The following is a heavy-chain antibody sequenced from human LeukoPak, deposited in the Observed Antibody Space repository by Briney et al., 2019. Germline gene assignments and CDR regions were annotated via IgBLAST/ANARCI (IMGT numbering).Heavy chain of an antibody. Sequence: SETLSLTCTVSGGSISSSSYYWGWIRQPPGKGLEWIGSIYYSGSTYYNPSLKSRVTISVDTSKNQFSLKLSSVTAADTAVYYCATPPGDYVWGSYRTYYFDYWGQGTLVTVSS. J-gene: IGHJ4*02. V-gene: IGHV4-39*01. D-gene: IGHD3-16*02. CDR2: IYYSGST. CDR3: ATPPGDYVWGSYRTYYFDY. CDR1: GGSISSSSYY.